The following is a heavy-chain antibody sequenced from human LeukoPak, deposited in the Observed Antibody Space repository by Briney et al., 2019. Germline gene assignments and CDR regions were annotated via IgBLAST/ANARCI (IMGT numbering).Heavy chain of an antibody. D-gene: IGHD6-13*01. CDR3: ARDPRSSSCKGCDYYGMDV. V-gene: IGHV1-69*04. CDR2: IIPILGIA. Sequence: ASVKVSCKASGGTFSSYAISWVRQAPGQGLEWMGRIIPILGIANYAQKFQGRVTITADKSTSTAYMELSSLRSEDTAVYYCARDPRSSSCKGCDYYGMDVWGQGTTVTVS. J-gene: IGHJ6*02. CDR1: GGTFSSYA.